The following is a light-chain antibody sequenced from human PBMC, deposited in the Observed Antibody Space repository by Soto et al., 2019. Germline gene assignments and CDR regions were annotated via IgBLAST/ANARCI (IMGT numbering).Light chain of an antibody. CDR1: SSDVGGYNY. V-gene: IGLV2-14*03. CDR3: SSYTSSCTLV. CDR2: DVS. Sequence: QSALTQPASVSGSPGQSITISCTGTSSDVGGYNYVSWYQHHPGKAPKLMIYDVSNRPSGVSNRFSGSKSGNTASLTISGLQAEDEADYYCSSYTSSCTLVFGGGTKLTVL. J-gene: IGLJ2*01.